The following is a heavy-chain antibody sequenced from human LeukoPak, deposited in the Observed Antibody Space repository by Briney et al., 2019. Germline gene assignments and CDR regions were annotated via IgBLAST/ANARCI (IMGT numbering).Heavy chain of an antibody. CDR3: ARGRDQRRVVPAAIGYFDY. CDR1: GGSFSGYY. Sequence: SETLSLTCAVYGGSFSGYYWSWIRQPPGKGLEWIGEINHSGSTNYNPSLKSRVTISVDTSKNQFSLKLSSVTAADTAVYYCARGRDQRRVVPAAIGYFDYWGQGTLVAVSS. D-gene: IGHD2-2*02. J-gene: IGHJ4*02. V-gene: IGHV4-34*01. CDR2: INHSGST.